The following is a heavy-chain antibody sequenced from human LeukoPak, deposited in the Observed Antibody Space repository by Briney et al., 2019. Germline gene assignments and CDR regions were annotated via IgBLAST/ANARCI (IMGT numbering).Heavy chain of an antibody. D-gene: IGHD2-21*02. V-gene: IGHV3-30*02. J-gene: IGHJ3*01. CDR2: VWYDTTKK. CDR1: GLTFTNHV. CDR3: AKETDSFDV. Sequence: GGSLRLSCAASGLTFTNHVMHWVRQAPGKGLEWVALVWYDTTKKYYADSVKGRFTISRDNSKNTVSLQMNSLRPDDTAVYYCAKETDSFDVWGQGTMVTVSS.